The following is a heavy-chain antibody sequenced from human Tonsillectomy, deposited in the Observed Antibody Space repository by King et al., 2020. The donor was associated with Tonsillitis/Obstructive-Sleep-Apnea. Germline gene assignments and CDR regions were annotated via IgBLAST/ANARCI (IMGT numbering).Heavy chain of an antibody. Sequence: VQLVESGGGLVKPGGSLRLSCAASGFTFSNAWMNWVRQAPGKGLEWVGRIKSKTDGGTTDYAAPVKGRFTISRDDSKNTLYLQMISLKTEDTAVYYCTTDSGYDQTFYYYYYGMDVWGQGTTVTVSS. CDR2: IKSKTDGGTT. CDR1: GFTFSNAW. CDR3: TTDSGYDQTFYYYYYGMDV. J-gene: IGHJ6*02. D-gene: IGHD5-12*01. V-gene: IGHV3-15*07.